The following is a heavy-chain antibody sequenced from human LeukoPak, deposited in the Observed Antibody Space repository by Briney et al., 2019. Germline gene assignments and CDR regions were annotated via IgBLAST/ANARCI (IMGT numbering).Heavy chain of an antibody. V-gene: IGHV1-8*01. Sequence: ASVKVSCKASGYTLSSHDINWVRQATGQGLEWMGWMNPNSGNTGYAQKFQGRVTMTRNTSISTAYMELSSLRSEDTAVYYCARGQKSALTYGSGTYAYYFDYWGQGTLVTVSS. CDR3: ARGQKSALTYGSGTYAYYFDY. CDR2: MNPNSGNT. J-gene: IGHJ4*02. D-gene: IGHD3-10*01. CDR1: GYTLSSHD.